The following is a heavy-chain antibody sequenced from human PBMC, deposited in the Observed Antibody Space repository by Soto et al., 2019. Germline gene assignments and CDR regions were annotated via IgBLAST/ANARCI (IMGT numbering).Heavy chain of an antibody. D-gene: IGHD5-18*01. J-gene: IGHJ3*02. Sequence: VRLSSAASGFTFSRYWMNWVRQAPGKGWEWVANIKQDGTEKNYVDSVKGRFTISRDNARKSLYLQMDSLRAEDTAVYFCARGDTPMITGIDSFDIWGQGTMVTVSS. CDR3: ARGDTPMITGIDSFDI. CDR1: GFTFSRYW. V-gene: IGHV3-7*01. CDR2: IKQDGTEK.